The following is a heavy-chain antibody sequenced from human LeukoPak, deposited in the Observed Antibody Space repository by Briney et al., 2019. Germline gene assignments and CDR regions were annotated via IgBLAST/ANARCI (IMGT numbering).Heavy chain of an antibody. J-gene: IGHJ4*02. CDR2: ISYDGSNK. D-gene: IGHD2-15*01. CDR3: AKGGLTAIVVVAATPNYFDY. Sequence: GGSLRLSCAASGFTFSSYGMHWVRQAPGKGLEWVAVISYDGSNKYYADSVKGRFTISRDNSKNTLYLQMNSLRAEDTAVYYCAKGGLTAIVVVAATPNYFDYWGQGTLVTVSS. CDR1: GFTFSSYG. V-gene: IGHV3-30*18.